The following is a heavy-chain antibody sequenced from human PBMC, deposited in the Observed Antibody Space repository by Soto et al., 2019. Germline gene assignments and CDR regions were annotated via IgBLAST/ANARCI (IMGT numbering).Heavy chain of an antibody. CDR1: GYTFTGYY. V-gene: IGHV1-2*02. CDR3: ARHSGVAEDGTD. Sequence: ASVKVSCKASGYTFTGYYMHWVRQAPGQGLEWMGWINPNGGGTNYAPNFQGRVTLTRDTSINTAYLQWSSLKASDTAMYYCARHSGVAEDGTDWGQGTLVTVSS. D-gene: IGHD6-13*01. CDR2: INPNGGGT. J-gene: IGHJ1*01.